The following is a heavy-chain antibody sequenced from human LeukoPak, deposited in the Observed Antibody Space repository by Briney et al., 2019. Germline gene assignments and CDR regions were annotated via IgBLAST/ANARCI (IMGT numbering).Heavy chain of an antibody. CDR2: ISAGSGNT. CDR3: ARVRDDDPFDI. J-gene: IGHJ3*02. V-gene: IGHV1-3*01. CDR1: GDSSRTNA. D-gene: IGHD1-1*01. Sequence: ASVKVSCMASGDSSRTNAIVWLRQAPGQRPEWMGWISAGSGNTKYSQTFQDRLTLTRDTAASTVYMDLSSLRPEDTAVYFCARVRDDDPFDIWGQGTLVIVSS.